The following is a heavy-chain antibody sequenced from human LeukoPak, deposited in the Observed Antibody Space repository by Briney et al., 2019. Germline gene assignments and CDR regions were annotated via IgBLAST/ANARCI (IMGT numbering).Heavy chain of an antibody. Sequence: SETLSLTCTVSGGSISSYYWSWIRQPPGKGLEWIGYIYYSGSTNYNPPLKSRVTISVDTSKNQFSLELSSVTAADTAVYYCARWMTTAFYFDYWGQGTLVTVSS. CDR3: ARWMTTAFYFDY. D-gene: IGHD4-11*01. V-gene: IGHV4-59*01. CDR2: IYYSGST. J-gene: IGHJ4*02. CDR1: GGSISSYY.